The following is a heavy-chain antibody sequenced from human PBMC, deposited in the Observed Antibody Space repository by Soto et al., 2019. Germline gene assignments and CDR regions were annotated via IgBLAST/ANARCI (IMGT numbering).Heavy chain of an antibody. D-gene: IGHD1-20*01. CDR1: GYTFTSYA. Sequence: QVQLVQSGAEVKKPGASVKVSCKASGYTFTSYAMHWVRQAPGQRLEWMGWINAGNGNTKYSQKFQGRVTITRDTSASTAYMELSSLRSEDTAVYYCARRRNDGHNHFDPWGQGSLVTVSS. CDR3: ARRRNDGHNHFDP. J-gene: IGHJ5*02. V-gene: IGHV1-3*01. CDR2: INAGNGNT.